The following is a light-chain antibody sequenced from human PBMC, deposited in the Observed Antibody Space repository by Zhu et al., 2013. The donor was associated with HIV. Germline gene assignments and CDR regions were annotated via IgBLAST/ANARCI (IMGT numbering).Light chain of an antibody. V-gene: IGKV1-9*01. Sequence: DIQLTQSPSFLSASVGDRVTITCWASQGISSYLAWYQQKPGKAPNLLIYAASTLQSGVPSRFSGSGSGTNFTLTISGLQLEDFASYYCQQYHNYPLTFGGGTKVEIQ. CDR1: QGISSY. J-gene: IGKJ4*01. CDR2: AAS. CDR3: QQYHNYPLT.